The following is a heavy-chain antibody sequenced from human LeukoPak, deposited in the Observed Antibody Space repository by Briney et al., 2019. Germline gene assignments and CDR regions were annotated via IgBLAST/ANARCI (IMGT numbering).Heavy chain of an antibody. Sequence: ASVKVSCKASGYTFTSYDINWVRQATGQGLEWMGWISAYNGNTNYAQKLQGRVTMTTDTSTSTAYMELRSLRSDDTAVYYCARGGRFGDREMMDYWGQGTLVTVSS. D-gene: IGHD3-10*01. V-gene: IGHV1-18*01. CDR1: GYTFTSYD. J-gene: IGHJ4*02. CDR2: ISAYNGNT. CDR3: ARGGRFGDREMMDY.